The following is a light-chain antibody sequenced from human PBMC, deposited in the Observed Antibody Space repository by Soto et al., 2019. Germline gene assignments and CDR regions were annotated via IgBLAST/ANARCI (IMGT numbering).Light chain of an antibody. CDR1: QDLSSW. J-gene: IGKJ5*01. Sequence: IQLPQSPSSVSASVGVRVTITCRASQDLSSWLAWYQQKPGKAPKLLISAASSLQSGVPSRFSGSGSGTDFTLTIRSLQPEDFATYYCQQPISFPITFGQGTRL. V-gene: IGKV1D-12*01. CDR3: QQPISFPIT. CDR2: AAS.